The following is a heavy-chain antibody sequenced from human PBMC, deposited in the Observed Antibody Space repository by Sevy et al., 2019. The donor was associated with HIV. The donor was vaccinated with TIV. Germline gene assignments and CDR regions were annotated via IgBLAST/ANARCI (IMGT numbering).Heavy chain of an antibody. CDR1: GYTFTGYY. Sequence: ASVKVSCKASGYTFTGYYMHWVRQAPGQGLEWMGWINPNSGGKNYAQKFQGRVTMTRETSISTAYMELSRLRSDDTAVYYCARPILSGSYYGGGFDYWGQGTLVTVSS. CDR3: ARPILSGSYYGGGFDY. D-gene: IGHD1-26*01. V-gene: IGHV1-2*02. CDR2: INPNSGGK. J-gene: IGHJ4*02.